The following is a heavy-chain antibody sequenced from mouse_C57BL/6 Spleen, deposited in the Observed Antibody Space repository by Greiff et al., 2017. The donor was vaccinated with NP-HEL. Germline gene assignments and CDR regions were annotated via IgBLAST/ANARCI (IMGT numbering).Heavy chain of an antibody. V-gene: IGHV1-82*01. D-gene: IGHD1-1*02. Sequence: VQLQQSGPELVKPGASVKISCKASGYAFSSSWMNWVKQRPGKGLEWIGRIYPGDGDTNYNGKFKGKATLTADKSSSTAYMQLSSLTSEDSAVYFCARGWVLYFDYWGQGTTLTVSS. CDR3: ARGWVLYFDY. CDR2: IYPGDGDT. J-gene: IGHJ2*01. CDR1: GYAFSSSW.